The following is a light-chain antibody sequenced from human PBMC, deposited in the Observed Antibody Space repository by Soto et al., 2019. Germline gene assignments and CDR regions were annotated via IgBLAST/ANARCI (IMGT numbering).Light chain of an antibody. J-gene: IGLJ1*01. Sequence: QSVLTQPASLSGSPGQSITISCTGTSSDVGGYNYVSWYQQHPGKAPKLMIFDVSNRPSGVSNRFSGSKSGNTASLTISGLQAEVEADYYCSSYTSSNSFVFGTGTKVTVL. V-gene: IGLV2-14*01. CDR2: DVS. CDR1: SSDVGGYNY. CDR3: SSYTSSNSFV.